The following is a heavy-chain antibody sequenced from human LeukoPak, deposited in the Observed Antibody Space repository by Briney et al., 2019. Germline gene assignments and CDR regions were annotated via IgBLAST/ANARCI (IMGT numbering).Heavy chain of an antibody. CDR2: IYTSGCT. CDR3: ARDYRVGLLWFGELSENWFDP. V-gene: IGHV4-4*07. J-gene: IGHJ5*02. CDR1: GGSISSYY. D-gene: IGHD3-10*01. Sequence: SETLSLTCTVSGGSISSYYWSWIRQPAGKGLEWIGRIYTSGCTNYNPSLKSRVTMSVDTSKNQFSLKLSSVTAADTAVYYCARDYRVGLLWFGELSENWFDPWGQGTLVTVCS.